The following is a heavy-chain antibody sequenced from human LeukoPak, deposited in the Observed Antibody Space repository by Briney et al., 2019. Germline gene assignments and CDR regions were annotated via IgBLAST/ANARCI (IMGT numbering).Heavy chain of an antibody. CDR2: IYTSWST. D-gene: IGHD6-13*01. Sequence: SETLSLTCTVSGGSISSYYWSWIRQPAGKGLEWIGRIYTSWSTNYNPSLKSRVTMSVDTSKKQFSLKLRSVTAADTAVYYCASGGRPGIAAALNWFDPWGQGTLVTVSS. CDR3: ASGGRPGIAAALNWFDP. J-gene: IGHJ5*02. CDR1: GGSISSYY. V-gene: IGHV4-4*07.